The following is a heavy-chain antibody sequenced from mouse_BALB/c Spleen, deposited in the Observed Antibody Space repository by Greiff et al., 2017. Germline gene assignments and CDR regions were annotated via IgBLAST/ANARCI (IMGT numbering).Heavy chain of an antibody. D-gene: IGHD2-2*01. Sequence: VKLVESGPGLVQPSQSLSITCTVSGFSLTSYGVHWVRQSPGKGLEWLGVIWSGGSTDYNAAFISRLSISKDNSKSQVFFKMNSLQADDTAIYYCARSTMVTTRYAMDYWGQGTSVTVSS. J-gene: IGHJ4*01. CDR1: GFSLTSYG. V-gene: IGHV2-4-1*01. CDR2: IWSGGST. CDR3: ARSTMVTTRYAMDY.